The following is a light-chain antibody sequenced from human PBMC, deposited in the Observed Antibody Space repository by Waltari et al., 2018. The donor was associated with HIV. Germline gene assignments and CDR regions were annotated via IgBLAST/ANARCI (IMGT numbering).Light chain of an antibody. J-gene: IGKJ1*01. CDR1: QSVSSTY. CDR2: GAS. CDR3: QQYGSSSPT. Sequence: DIVLTQSPGTLPLSPGERATLSCRASQSVSSTYLAWYQQKPGQAPRLLIYGASSRATGIPDRFSGSGSGTDFTLTISRLEPEDFAVYSCQQYGSSSPTFGQGTKVEIK. V-gene: IGKV3-20*01.